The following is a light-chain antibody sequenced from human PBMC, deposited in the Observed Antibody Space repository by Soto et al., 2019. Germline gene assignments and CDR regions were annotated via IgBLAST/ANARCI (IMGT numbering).Light chain of an antibody. CDR3: QQYTNTNNPWM. CDR1: QSISEW. J-gene: IGKJ1*01. CDR2: HAS. V-gene: IGKV1-5*01. Sequence: DLQMTHSPSTLSASVRDRVTITCGASQSISEWLAWYQQKPGRAPKLLIYHASRLGTGVPSRFSGSGSGTEFTLTITSLQPDDSATYYCQQYTNTNNPWMFGHGTKVDIK.